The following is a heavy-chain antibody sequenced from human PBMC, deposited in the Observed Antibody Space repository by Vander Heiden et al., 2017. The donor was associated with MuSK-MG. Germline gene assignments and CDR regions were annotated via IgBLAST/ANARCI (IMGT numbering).Heavy chain of an antibody. CDR1: GFSLSTSQVG. CDR2: IFWNDDK. J-gene: IGHJ4*02. D-gene: IGHD2-8*02. V-gene: IGHV2-5*01. CDR3: AHRLLRRSGGQEFDY. Sequence: QSTLKESGPTLVKPTQTLTLTCTFSGFSLSTSQVGVACLRQPPGKPREWLAMIFWNDDKRYSPSLKSRLTITKDTSKNQVVLTMTDMDPVDTATYYCAHRLLRRSGGQEFDYWGQGTLVTVSS.